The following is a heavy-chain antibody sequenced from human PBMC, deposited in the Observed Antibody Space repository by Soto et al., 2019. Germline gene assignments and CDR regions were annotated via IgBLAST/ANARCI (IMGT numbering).Heavy chain of an antibody. CDR1: GGSVSSGNYY. V-gene: IGHV4-61*01. J-gene: IGHJ6*02. CDR2: FYYTGST. CDR3: ASSNIAAAGFYYYGMDV. D-gene: IGHD6-13*01. Sequence: PSETLSLTCTVSGGSVSSGNYYWSWIRQPPGKGLEWIGYFYYTGSTNYNPSLKSRVTISVDTSKNQFSLNLSSVTAADTAVYYCASSNIAAAGFYYYGMDVWGRGTPDTVSS.